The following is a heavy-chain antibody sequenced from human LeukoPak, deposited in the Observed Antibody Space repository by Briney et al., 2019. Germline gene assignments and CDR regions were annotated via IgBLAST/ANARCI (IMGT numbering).Heavy chain of an antibody. CDR1: GFTFRNYD. D-gene: IGHD5-18*01. Sequence: PGGSLRLSCAASGFTFRNYDMNWVRQAPGKGLEWVSFISSSSSTIYYADSVRGRFTTSRDNAKNSLDLQMNSLRDEDTAVYYCANGVETSMGNDYWGQGTLVTVSS. CDR2: ISSSSSTI. V-gene: IGHV3-48*02. J-gene: IGHJ4*02. CDR3: ANGVETSMGNDY.